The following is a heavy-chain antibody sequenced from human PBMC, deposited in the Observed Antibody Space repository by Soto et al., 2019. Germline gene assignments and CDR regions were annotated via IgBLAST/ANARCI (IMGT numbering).Heavy chain of an antibody. CDR1: ELSLSTSGVG. CDR2: IYWDDDK. J-gene: IGHJ4*02. Sequence: QITLKESGPTLVEPTQTLTLTCTFSELSLSTSGVGVGWIRQPPGKALEWLALIYWDDDKRYSPSLKSRLTITKVTSNSMVILTMTNMDPVDTATYSGVHSHGLRWFGFDSWGQGTLVTVPS. V-gene: IGHV2-5*02. CDR3: VHSHGLRWFGFDS. D-gene: IGHD3-10*01.